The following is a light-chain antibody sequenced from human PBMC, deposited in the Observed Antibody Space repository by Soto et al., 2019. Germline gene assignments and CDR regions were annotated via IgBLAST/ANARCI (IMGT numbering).Light chain of an antibody. CDR2: GAS. CDR1: QSVSSN. Sequence: EIVMTQSPATRSVSPGERATLSCRASQSVSSNLAWYQQKPGQAPRLLIYGASTRATGIPARFSGSGSGTEFTLTISSLQSEAFAVYYCQQYKNWPPDTFGQGTKLEIK. CDR3: QQYKNWPPDT. V-gene: IGKV3-15*01. J-gene: IGKJ2*01.